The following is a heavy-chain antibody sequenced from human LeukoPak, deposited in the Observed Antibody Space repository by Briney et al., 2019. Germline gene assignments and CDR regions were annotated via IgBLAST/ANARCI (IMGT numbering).Heavy chain of an antibody. Sequence: SETLSLTCTVYGGSISNYYWSWIRQPPGKGLEWIRYIYYCGSINSNPSLKGRLTISLDTSQNQFSLKLTSVSAAGPVVFYVARGAQGHSYGYYFDCWGQGTLVTVSS. D-gene: IGHD5-18*01. CDR3: ARGAQGHSYGYYFDC. V-gene: IGHV4-59*01. CDR1: GGSISNYY. CDR2: IYYCGSI. J-gene: IGHJ4*02.